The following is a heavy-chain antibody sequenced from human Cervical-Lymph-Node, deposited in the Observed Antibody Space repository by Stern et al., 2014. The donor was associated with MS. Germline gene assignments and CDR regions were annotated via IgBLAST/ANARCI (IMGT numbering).Heavy chain of an antibody. CDR1: GGSISSYY. J-gene: IGHJ4*02. CDR2: IYHGGTP. Sequence: VQLVESGPGLVRPSETLSLTCTVSGGSISSYYWSWIPQPPGQGLEWFGYIYHGGTPHYTPPLKSRVTISVDPSKTQLPLKLSSVTAADTAVYYCASGNWNDDYWGQGTLVTVSS. D-gene: IGHD1-1*01. CDR3: ASGNWNDDY. V-gene: IGHV4-59*08.